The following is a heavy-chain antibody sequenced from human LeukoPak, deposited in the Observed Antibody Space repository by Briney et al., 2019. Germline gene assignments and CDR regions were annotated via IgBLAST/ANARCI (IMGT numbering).Heavy chain of an antibody. CDR1: GFTFSSYA. J-gene: IGHJ6*03. Sequence: GGSLSLTCAASGFTFSSYAMSWVLHAPREGLEWVSAISGSGGSTYYADSVKGRFTISRDNSKNTLYLQMSSLRAEDTAVYYCAKANMVRGVICYYYMDVWSKGTTVTVSS. CDR2: ISGSGGST. D-gene: IGHD3-10*01. CDR3: AKANMVRGVICYYYMDV. V-gene: IGHV3-23*01.